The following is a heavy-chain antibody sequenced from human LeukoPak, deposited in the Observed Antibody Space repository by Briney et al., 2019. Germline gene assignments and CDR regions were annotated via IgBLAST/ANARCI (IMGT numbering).Heavy chain of an antibody. CDR1: GGSISSYY. V-gene: IGHV4-59*01. CDR2: IYYSGST. D-gene: IGHD6-6*01. J-gene: IGHJ6*02. Sequence: SETLSLTCTVSGGSISSYYWSWIRQPPGNGLEWIGYIYYSGSTNYNPSLKSRVTISVDTSKNQFSLKLSSVTAADTAVYYCASSSIAARPGYYYYYYGMDVWGQGTTVTVSS. CDR3: ASSSIAARPGYYYYYYGMDV.